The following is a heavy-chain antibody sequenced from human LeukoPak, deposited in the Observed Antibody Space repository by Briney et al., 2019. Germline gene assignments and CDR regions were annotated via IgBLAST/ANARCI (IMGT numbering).Heavy chain of an antibody. Sequence: RGSLRLSCAASGFPFSTYAMSWVRQAPGKGLEWVSTISGSGLNTFYADSVTGRFTISRVDSKNSVYLQMNSLRAEDTAVYYCAKGAAAGDSYFDYWGQGTLVTVSS. J-gene: IGHJ4*02. CDR3: AKGAAAGDSYFDY. CDR1: GFPFSTYA. CDR2: ISGSGLNT. V-gene: IGHV3-23*01. D-gene: IGHD6-13*01.